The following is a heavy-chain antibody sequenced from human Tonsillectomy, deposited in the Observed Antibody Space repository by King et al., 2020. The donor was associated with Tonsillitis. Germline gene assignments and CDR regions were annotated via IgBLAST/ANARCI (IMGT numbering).Heavy chain of an antibody. D-gene: IGHD6-13*01. Sequence: VQLVESGGGLVQPGGSLRLSCAASGFTFSSYWMHWVRQAPGKGLVWVSRINSDGSSTSYADSVKGRFTISRENAKNTLYLQMNSLRAEDTAVYYCASLVVGMAAAGQETLDSWGQGTLVTVSS. CDR2: INSDGSST. CDR3: ASLVVGMAAAGQETLDS. CDR1: GFTFSSYW. J-gene: IGHJ4*02. V-gene: IGHV3-74*01.